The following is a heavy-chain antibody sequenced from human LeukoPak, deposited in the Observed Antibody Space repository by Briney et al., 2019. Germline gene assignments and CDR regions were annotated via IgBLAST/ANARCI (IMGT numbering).Heavy chain of an antibody. Sequence: ASVKLSCKVSGYTLTELSMHWVRQAPGKGQEWSGGFDPEDGETIYAQKFQGRVTMTEDTSTDTAYMELCSLRSEDTAVYYCATVVHTIHNWFDPWGQGTLVTVSS. D-gene: IGHD1-1*01. J-gene: IGHJ5*02. V-gene: IGHV1-24*01. CDR2: FDPEDGET. CDR3: ATVVHTIHNWFDP. CDR1: GYTLTELS.